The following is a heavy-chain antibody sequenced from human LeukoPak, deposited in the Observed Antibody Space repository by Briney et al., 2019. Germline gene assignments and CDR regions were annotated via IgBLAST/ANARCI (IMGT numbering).Heavy chain of an antibody. CDR1: GGSFSGYY. CDR2: INHSGST. V-gene: IGHV4-34*01. J-gene: IGHJ3*02. Sequence: SETLSLTCAVYGGSFSGYYWSWIRQPPGKGLEWIGEINHSGSTNYNPSLKSRVTISVDTSKNQFSLKLSSVTAADTAVYYCARGLRFLEWFDAFDIWGQGTMVTVSS. D-gene: IGHD3-3*01. CDR3: ARGLRFLEWFDAFDI.